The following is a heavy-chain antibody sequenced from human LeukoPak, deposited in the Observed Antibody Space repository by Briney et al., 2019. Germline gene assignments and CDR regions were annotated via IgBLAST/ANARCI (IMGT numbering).Heavy chain of an antibody. CDR3: ARQLWFGELSPFDY. J-gene: IGHJ4*02. D-gene: IGHD3-10*01. Sequence: SETLSLTCTVSGGSISSYYWSWIRQPPGKGLEWIGYIYYSGSTNYNPSLKSRVTISVDTSKNQFSLKLSSVTAADTAVYYCARQLWFGELSPFDYWGQGTLVTVSS. V-gene: IGHV4-59*08. CDR2: IYYSGST. CDR1: GGSISSYY.